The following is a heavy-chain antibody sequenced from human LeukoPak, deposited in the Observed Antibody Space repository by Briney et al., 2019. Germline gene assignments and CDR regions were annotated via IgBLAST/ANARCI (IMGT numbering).Heavy chain of an antibody. Sequence: PGGSLRLSCAASGFTFSSYWMSWVRQAPGKGLEWVANKNQDVSEENYVDSVKGRFTIPRDNAKNSLYLQMNSLIAEDTAVYYRARARSNYIIFDYWGQGTLVTVSS. V-gene: IGHV3-7*05. CDR2: KNQDVSEE. J-gene: IGHJ4*02. CDR3: ARARSNYIIFDY. D-gene: IGHD4-11*01. CDR1: GFTFSSYW.